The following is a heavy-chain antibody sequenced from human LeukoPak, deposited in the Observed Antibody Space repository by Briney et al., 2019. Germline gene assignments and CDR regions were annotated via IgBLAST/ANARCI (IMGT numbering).Heavy chain of an antibody. D-gene: IGHD3-3*01. J-gene: IGHJ6*03. CDR2: INPNSGGT. CDR1: GYTFTGYY. Sequence: GASVKVSCKASGYTFTGYYMHWVRQAPGQGLEWMGWINPNSGGTNYEQKFQGRVTLTRDTSISTAYMELSRLRSDDTAVYYCARVKTIFGVVIIPEYYMDVWGKGTTVTVSS. V-gene: IGHV1-2*02. CDR3: ARVKTIFGVVIIPEYYMDV.